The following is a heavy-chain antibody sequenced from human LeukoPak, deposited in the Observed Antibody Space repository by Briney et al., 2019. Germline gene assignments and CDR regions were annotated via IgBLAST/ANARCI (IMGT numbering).Heavy chain of an antibody. V-gene: IGHV3-23*01. CDR1: GFPFSSFS. Sequence: SGGYLRLSCAASGFPFSSFSMSWVREAPGKGLEWVSAISFSGDATYYADSVKGRFTISRDHSKTTYLLMNSLRVEDTAIYFCARDSPVLTYWGQGTLVTVSS. CDR2: ISFSGDAT. CDR3: ARDSPVLTY. J-gene: IGHJ4*02.